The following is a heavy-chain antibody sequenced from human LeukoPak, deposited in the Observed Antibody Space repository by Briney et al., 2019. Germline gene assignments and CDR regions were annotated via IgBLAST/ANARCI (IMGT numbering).Heavy chain of an antibody. Sequence: SETLSLTCTVSGGSISSGDYYWSWIRQPPGKGLEWIGYIYYSGSTYYNPSLKSRVTISVDTSKNQFSLKLSSVTAADTAVYYCARGGNTAMVDFDYWGQGTLVTVSS. J-gene: IGHJ4*02. CDR3: ARGGNTAMVDFDY. CDR1: GGSISSGDYY. CDR2: IYYSGST. V-gene: IGHV4-30-4*01. D-gene: IGHD5-18*01.